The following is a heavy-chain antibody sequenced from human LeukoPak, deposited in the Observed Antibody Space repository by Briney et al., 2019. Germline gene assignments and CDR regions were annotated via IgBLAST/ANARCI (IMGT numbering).Heavy chain of an antibody. CDR3: ARDLAISRTDAFDI. CDR1: GFTFSSYS. CDR2: ISGSSSTI. J-gene: IGHJ3*02. V-gene: IGHV3-48*02. D-gene: IGHD1-14*01. Sequence: PGGSLRLSCAASGFTFSSYSMNWVRQAPGKGLEWVLYISGSSSTIYYADSVKGRFTISRDNAKNSLYLQMNSLRDEDTAVYYCARDLAISRTDAFDIWGQGTMVTVSS.